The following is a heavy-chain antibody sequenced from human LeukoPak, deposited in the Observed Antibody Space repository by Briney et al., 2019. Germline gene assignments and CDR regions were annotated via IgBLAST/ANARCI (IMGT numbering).Heavy chain of an antibody. J-gene: IGHJ4*02. CDR1: GFTVSSNY. CDR3: ARGPCGGDCQNYFDY. V-gene: IGHV3-53*01. Sequence: GGSLRLSCAASGFTVSSNYMSWVRQAPGKGLEWVSVIYSGGSTYYADSVKGRFTISRDNSKNTLYLQMNSLRAEDTAVYYCARGPCGGDCQNYFDYWGQGTLVTVSS. CDR2: IYSGGST. D-gene: IGHD2-21*01.